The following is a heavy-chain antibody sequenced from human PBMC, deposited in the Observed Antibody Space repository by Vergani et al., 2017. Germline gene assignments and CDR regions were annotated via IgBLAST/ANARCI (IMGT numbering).Heavy chain of an antibody. CDR2: IHYSENT. Sequence: QVQLQESGPGLVKSSETLSLTCSVSFDSIRNLYCNWIRQPPGKGLEWIGSIHYSENTNYNPSLKTRVTISVDTSKNQFSLTLNSVTAAYTAVYYCASDTHSGQRADRWGQGILVTVTS. D-gene: IGHD6-19*01. CDR3: ASDTHSGQRADR. J-gene: IGHJ5*02. CDR1: FDSIRNLY. V-gene: IGHV4-59*11.